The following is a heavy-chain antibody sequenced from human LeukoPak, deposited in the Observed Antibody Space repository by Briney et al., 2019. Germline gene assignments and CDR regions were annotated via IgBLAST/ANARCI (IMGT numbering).Heavy chain of an antibody. D-gene: IGHD2-15*01. V-gene: IGHV1-69*05. CDR1: GGTFSSYA. Sequence: SVKVSCKAFGGTFSSYAISWVRQAPGQGLEWMGRIIPIFGTANYAQKFQGRVTITTDESTSTAYMELSSLRSEDTAVYYCARDALDVVVVAATFGLNWFDPWGQGTLVTVSS. J-gene: IGHJ5*02. CDR2: IIPIFGTA. CDR3: ARDALDVVVVAATFGLNWFDP.